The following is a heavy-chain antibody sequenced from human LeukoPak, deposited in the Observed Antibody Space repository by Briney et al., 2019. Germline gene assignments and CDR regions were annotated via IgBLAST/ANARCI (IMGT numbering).Heavy chain of an antibody. D-gene: IGHD3-22*01. V-gene: IGHV3-21*01. CDR3: ARAKYYYDSSSIFDI. CDR1: GFTFSSYW. J-gene: IGHJ3*02. Sequence: GGSLRLSCAASGFTFSSYWMSWVRQAPGKGLEWVSSISSSSSYIYYADSVKGRFTISRDNAKNSLYLQMNSLRAEDTAVYYCARAKYYYDSSSIFDIWGQGTMVTVSS. CDR2: ISSSSSYI.